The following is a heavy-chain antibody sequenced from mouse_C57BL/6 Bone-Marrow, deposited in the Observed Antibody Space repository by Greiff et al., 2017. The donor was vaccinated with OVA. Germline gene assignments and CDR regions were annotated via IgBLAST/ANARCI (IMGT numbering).Heavy chain of an antibody. J-gene: IGHJ2*01. V-gene: IGHV5-12*01. CDR3: ARLRPKGGYYFDY. CDR2: ISNGGGST. Sequence: EVKLMESGGGLVQPGGSLKLSCAASGFTFSDYYMYWVRQTPEKRLEWVAYISNGGGSTYYPDTVKGRFTISRDNAKNTLYLQMSRLKSEDTAMYYCARLRPKGGYYFDYWGQGTTLTVSS. D-gene: IGHD1-2*01. CDR1: GFTFSDYY.